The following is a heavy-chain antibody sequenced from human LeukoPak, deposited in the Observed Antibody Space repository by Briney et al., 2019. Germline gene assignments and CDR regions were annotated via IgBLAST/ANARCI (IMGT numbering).Heavy chain of an antibody. CDR1: GGSFSGYY. CDR2: INHSGST. Sequence: SETLSLTCAVYGGSFSGYYWSWIRQPPGKGLEWIGEINHSGSTNYNPCLKSRVTISVHTSKNQFSLKLSSVTAADTAVYYCARGRRGIQNWNYLKTYYYYYMDVWGKGTTVTVSS. J-gene: IGHJ6*03. D-gene: IGHD1-7*01. V-gene: IGHV4-34*01. CDR3: ARGRRGIQNWNYLKTYYYYYMDV.